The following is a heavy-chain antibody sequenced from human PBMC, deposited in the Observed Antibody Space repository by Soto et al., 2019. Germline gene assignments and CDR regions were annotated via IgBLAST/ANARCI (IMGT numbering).Heavy chain of an antibody. CDR3: ARGQFHHVSNYYYALDV. CDR1: GGTFSSYA. J-gene: IGHJ6*02. Sequence: QVQLVQSGAEVKKPGSSVKVSCKASGGTFSSYAISWVRQAPGQWLGWMGGFIPMFNRPHSARKFQGRVTITSDESTSTAYMDLSSLRSESTAVYYCARGQFHHVSNYYYALDVWGQGTTVTVSS. CDR2: FIPMFNRP. V-gene: IGHV1-69*01. D-gene: IGHD3-10*02.